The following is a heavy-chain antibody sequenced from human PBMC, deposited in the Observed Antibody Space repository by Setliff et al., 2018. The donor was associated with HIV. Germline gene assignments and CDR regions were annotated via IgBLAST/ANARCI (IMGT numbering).Heavy chain of an antibody. CDR1: GNTFTGYW. J-gene: IGHJ4*01. CDR3: ARLAYGGSYFDH. D-gene: IGHD4-17*01. Sequence: KSGESLKISCKGSGNTFTGYWFAWVRQMPGKGLEWMGMIYPSDSKTRYSPSFQGQVTISVDKSSNTAYLQWSSLKASDTAIYYCARLAYGGSYFDHWGHGTLVTVSS. V-gene: IGHV5-51*01. CDR2: IYPSDSKT.